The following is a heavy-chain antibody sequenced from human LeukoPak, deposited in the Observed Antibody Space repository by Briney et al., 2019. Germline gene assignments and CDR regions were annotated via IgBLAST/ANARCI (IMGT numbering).Heavy chain of an antibody. V-gene: IGHV4-34*01. J-gene: IGHJ4*02. Sequence: PSETLSLTCAVHGGSFSGFYWTWMRQPPGKGPEWIGEIFDGGRTNYNPSFKSRATISGDTSKNQFSLKLSSVTAADTAVYYCARGPGEGYPDYWGQGTLVTVSP. CDR1: GGSFSGFY. CDR2: IFDGGRT. CDR3: ARGPGEGYPDY. D-gene: IGHD5-24*01.